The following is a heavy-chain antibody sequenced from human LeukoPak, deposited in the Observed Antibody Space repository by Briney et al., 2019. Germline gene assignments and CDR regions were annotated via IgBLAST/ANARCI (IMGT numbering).Heavy chain of an antibody. D-gene: IGHD3-10*01. CDR1: GGTFSRYP. Sequence: GASVKVSCKASGGTFSRYPISWVRQAPGQGLEWMGGIIPILGTANYAQKFQGRVTITADEPPSTAYMELSSLRAEDTAVYYCAKDRYYGSGSYYADRIFDYWGQGTLVTVSS. CDR2: IIPILGTA. V-gene: IGHV1-69*01. J-gene: IGHJ4*02. CDR3: AKDRYYGSGSYYADRIFDY.